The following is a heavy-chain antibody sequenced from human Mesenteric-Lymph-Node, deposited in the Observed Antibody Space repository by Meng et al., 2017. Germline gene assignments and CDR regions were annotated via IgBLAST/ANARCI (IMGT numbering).Heavy chain of an antibody. V-gene: IGHV3-74*01. CDR3: ARDVAKAYAGDY. J-gene: IGHJ4*02. Sequence: GGSLRLSCAASGLTFSNSWMHWVRQAPGKGLVWVSRINSDGSGTSYADSVEGRFTISRDNAKNTLYLQMNRLRAEDTAVYFCARDVAKAYAGDYWGQGTLVTVSS. D-gene: IGHD2-2*01. CDR1: GLTFSNSW. CDR2: INSDGSGT.